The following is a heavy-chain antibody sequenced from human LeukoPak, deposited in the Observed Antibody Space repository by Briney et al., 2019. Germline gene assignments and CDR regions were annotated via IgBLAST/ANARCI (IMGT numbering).Heavy chain of an antibody. CDR1: GFTFSGYA. CDR3: AFDWFQNFDY. Sequence: GGSLRLSCAASGFTFSGYAMSWVRQAPGKGLEWVSSIDSSGTKTYYAASVKGRFTISRDNSKNTSSLQMNTLRAEDTAICYCAFDWFQNFDYWGQGTLATVSS. CDR2: IDSSGTKT. J-gene: IGHJ4*02. V-gene: IGHV3-23*05. D-gene: IGHD3-9*01.